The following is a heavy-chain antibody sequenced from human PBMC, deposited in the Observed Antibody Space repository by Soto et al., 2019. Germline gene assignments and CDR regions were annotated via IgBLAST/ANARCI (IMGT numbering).Heavy chain of an antibody. J-gene: IGHJ6*02. Sequence: ASVKVSCKTSGYTFTRYGISWVRQAPGQGLEWMGWISGYDGRTNFAQKVQDRVTMTTDTSTSTVYMELRSLSSDDTAVYYCARDPSHYGMDVWGQGTTVTVSS. CDR2: ISGYDGRT. D-gene: IGHD6-6*01. CDR1: GYTFTRYG. CDR3: ARDPSHYGMDV. V-gene: IGHV1-18*01.